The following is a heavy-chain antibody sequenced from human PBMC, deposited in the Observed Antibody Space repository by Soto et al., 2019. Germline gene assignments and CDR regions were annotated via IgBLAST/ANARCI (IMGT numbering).Heavy chain of an antibody. V-gene: IGHV1-18*01. CDR1: GYTFASYG. D-gene: IGHD5-18*01. CDR3: ARAVGYSYGFDY. CDR2: ISAYNGNT. J-gene: IGHJ4*02. Sequence: QVQLVQSGAEVRRPGASVKVSCKASGYTFASYGISWVRQAPGQGLEWMGWISAYNGNTNYAHKLQGSVTMTTETSTTTAYMELRSLRSDDTAVYYCARAVGYSYGFDYWGQGTLVTVSS.